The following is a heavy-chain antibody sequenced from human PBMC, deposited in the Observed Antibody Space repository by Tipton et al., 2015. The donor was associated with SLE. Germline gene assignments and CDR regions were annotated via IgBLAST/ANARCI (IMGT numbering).Heavy chain of an antibody. D-gene: IGHD3-10*01. J-gene: IGHJ4*02. CDR3: AREYGSGPPPYRGADY. Sequence: GLVKPSETLSLTCTVSGGSISSSSYYWGWIRQPPGKGLEWIGKIYYSGSTYYNPSLKSRVTISVDTSKNQFSLKLSSVTAADTAVYYCAREYGSGPPPYRGADYWGQGTLVTVSS. V-gene: IGHV4-39*07. CDR2: IYYSGST. CDR1: GGSISSSSYY.